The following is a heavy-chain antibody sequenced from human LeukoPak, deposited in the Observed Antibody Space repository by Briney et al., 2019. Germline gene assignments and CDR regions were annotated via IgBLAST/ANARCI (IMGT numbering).Heavy chain of an antibody. J-gene: IGHJ4*02. V-gene: IGHV3-74*01. CDR1: GFTFSNYW. CDR2: INSDGSST. CDR3: ARDSRVAAKAHDY. Sequence: GGSLRLSCAASGFTFSNYWMHWVRQAPGKGLVWVSRINSDGSSTSYADSVKGRFTISRDNAKNTLYLQMNSLRAEDTAVYYCARDSRVAAKAHDYWGQGTLVTVSS. D-gene: IGHD2-15*01.